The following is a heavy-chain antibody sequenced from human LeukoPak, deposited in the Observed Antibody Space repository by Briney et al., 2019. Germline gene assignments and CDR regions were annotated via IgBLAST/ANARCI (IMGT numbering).Heavy chain of an antibody. Sequence: KPSETLSLTCTVSGGSVSSGSYYWSWIRQPPGKGLEWIGYIYYSGSTNYNPSLKSRVTISVDTSKNQFSLKLNSVTTADTAVYYCARTRFLGGDRCGRFDPWGQGTLVTVSS. J-gene: IGHJ5*02. V-gene: IGHV4-61*01. CDR3: ARTRFLGGDRCGRFDP. D-gene: IGHD3-3*01. CDR2: IYYSGST. CDR1: GGSVSSGSYY.